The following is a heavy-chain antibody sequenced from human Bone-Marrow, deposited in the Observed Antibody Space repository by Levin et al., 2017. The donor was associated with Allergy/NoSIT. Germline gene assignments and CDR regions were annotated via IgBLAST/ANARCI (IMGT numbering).Heavy chain of an antibody. D-gene: IGHD6-19*01. J-gene: IGHJ4*02. CDR1: GFTFSDYY. Sequence: PGGSLRLSCAASGFTFSDYYMSWIRQAPGKGLEWVSYISSSGSTIYYADSVKGRFTISRDNAKNSLYLQMNSLRAEDTAVYYCARDGRKTGRLAPAVAGPFFDYWGQGTLVTVSS. CDR2: ISSSGSTI. CDR3: ARDGRKTGRLAPAVAGPFFDY. V-gene: IGHV3-11*01.